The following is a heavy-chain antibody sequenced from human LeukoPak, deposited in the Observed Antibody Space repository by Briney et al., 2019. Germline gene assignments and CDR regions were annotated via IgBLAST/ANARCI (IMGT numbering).Heavy chain of an antibody. CDR2: IKSKTDGGTT. CDR3: TTVLVGATIGMIDY. Sequence: KTGGSLRLSCAAPGFTFSPYSMNWVRQAPGKGLEWVGRIKSKTDGGTTDYAAPVKGRFTISRDDSKNTLYLQMNSLKTEDTAVYYCTTVLVGATIGMIDYWGQGTLVTVSS. V-gene: IGHV3-15*01. J-gene: IGHJ4*02. D-gene: IGHD1-26*01. CDR1: GFTFSPYS.